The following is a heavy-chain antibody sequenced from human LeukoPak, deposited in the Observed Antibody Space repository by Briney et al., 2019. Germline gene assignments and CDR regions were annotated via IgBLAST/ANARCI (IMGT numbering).Heavy chain of an antibody. D-gene: IGHD1-26*01. V-gene: IGHV3-74*01. CDR1: GFTLSNYW. Sequence: PGGSLRLSCAASGFTLSNYWVDWVRQGPEKGLVWVSRINPDGSGTTYADSVKGRFTISRDNAKNTLYLQMNSLRAEDTAVYYCAKDGSSGSYPYYFDYWGQGTLVTVSS. CDR3: AKDGSSGSYPYYFDY. J-gene: IGHJ4*02. CDR2: INPDGSGT.